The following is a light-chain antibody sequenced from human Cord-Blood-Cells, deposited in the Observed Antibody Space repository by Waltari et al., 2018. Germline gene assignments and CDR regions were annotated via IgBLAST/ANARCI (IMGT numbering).Light chain of an antibody. V-gene: IGLV2-14*01. CDR1: SSDVGGYNY. Sequence: QSALTQPASVSGSPGQSITISCTGTSSDVGGYNYVSWYQQHPGKAPKLMIYDGSNRPSGVSNRFSGSKSGNTAALTSSVLQADDEADYYCSSYTSSSTWVFGGGTKLTVL. J-gene: IGLJ3*02. CDR3: SSYTSSSTWV. CDR2: DGS.